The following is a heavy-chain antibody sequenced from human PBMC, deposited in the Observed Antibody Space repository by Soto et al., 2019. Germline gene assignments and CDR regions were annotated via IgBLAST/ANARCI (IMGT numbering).Heavy chain of an antibody. J-gene: IGHJ6*02. CDR2: IWYDGSNK. CDR3: ARNPSFDFWSGYYSVNHTYYYYGMDV. V-gene: IGHV3-33*01. CDR1: GFTFSSYG. D-gene: IGHD3-3*01. Sequence: PGGSLRLSCAASGFTFSSYGMHWVRQAPGKGLEWVAVIWYDGSNKYYADSVKGRFTISRDNSKKTLYLQMNSLRAEDTAEYYSARNPSFDFWSGYYSVNHTYYYYGMDVWGQGTTVTVSS.